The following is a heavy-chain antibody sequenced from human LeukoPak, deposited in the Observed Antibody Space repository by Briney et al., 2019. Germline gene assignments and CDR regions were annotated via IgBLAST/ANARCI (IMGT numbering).Heavy chain of an antibody. CDR2: IHSGGST. Sequence: SETLSLTCTVSGGSIRSYYWNWIRQPAGKGLEWIGRIHSGGSTNYNPSFRSRVTMSVDTSKNQFSLKLSSVTAADTAAYYCARDLYASGWSPYFDYWGQGTLVTVSS. CDR1: GGSIRSYY. J-gene: IGHJ4*02. D-gene: IGHD6-19*01. V-gene: IGHV4-4*07. CDR3: ARDLYASGWSPYFDY.